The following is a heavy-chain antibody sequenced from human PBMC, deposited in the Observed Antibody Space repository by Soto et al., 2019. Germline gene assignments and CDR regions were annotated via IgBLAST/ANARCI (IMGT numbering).Heavy chain of an antibody. V-gene: IGHV1-69*13. J-gene: IGHJ6*04. CDR3: ARDRSQGDYYGMDV. D-gene: IGHD1-26*01. Sequence: SAKVSCKDSGGTFSSYAISWVRQAPGQGLEWMGGIIPIFGTANYAQKFQGRVTITADESTSTDYMELSSLRSEDTAVYYCARDRSQGDYYGMDVWGKGTMVTVSS. CDR2: IIPIFGTA. CDR1: GGTFSSYA.